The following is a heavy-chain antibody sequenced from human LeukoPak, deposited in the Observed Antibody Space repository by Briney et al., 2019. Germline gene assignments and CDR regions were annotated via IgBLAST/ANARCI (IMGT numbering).Heavy chain of an antibody. D-gene: IGHD6-13*01. J-gene: IGHJ4*02. CDR1: GFTFSSYA. Sequence: PGGSLRLSCAASGFTFSSYAMSWVRQAPGKGLEWVSAISGSGGSTYYADSVKGRFTISRDNAKNSLYLQMNSLRAEDTAVYYCARGIAAAGGITFDYWGQGTLVTVSS. CDR3: ARGIAAAGGITFDY. V-gene: IGHV3-23*01. CDR2: ISGSGGST.